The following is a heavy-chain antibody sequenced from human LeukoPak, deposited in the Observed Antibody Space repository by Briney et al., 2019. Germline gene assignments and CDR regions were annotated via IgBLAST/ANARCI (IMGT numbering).Heavy chain of an antibody. V-gene: IGHV3-21*01. Sequence: GGSLRLSCAASGFTFSSYSMNWVRQAPGKGLEWASSISSSSSYIYYAASVKGRFTIPRDNTKNSLYLQMNSLRGEDTAVYYCARDRGYSYEFDYWGQGTLVTVSS. CDR3: ARDRGYSYEFDY. J-gene: IGHJ4*02. CDR1: GFTFSSYS. D-gene: IGHD5-18*01. CDR2: ISSSSSYI.